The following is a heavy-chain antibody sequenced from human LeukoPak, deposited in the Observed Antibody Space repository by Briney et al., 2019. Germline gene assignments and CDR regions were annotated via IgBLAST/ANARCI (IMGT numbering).Heavy chain of an antibody. J-gene: IGHJ5*02. Sequence: ASVKVSCKASGYAFISYGITWVRQAPGQGLEWMGWISVYNGHTNYAQKLQGRVTMTTDTSTSTAYMELRSLRSEDTAVYYCARIVVAATSADFNNWFDPWGQGTLVTVSS. V-gene: IGHV1-18*01. CDR3: ARIVVAATSADFNNWFDP. D-gene: IGHD2-15*01. CDR1: GYAFISYG. CDR2: ISVYNGHT.